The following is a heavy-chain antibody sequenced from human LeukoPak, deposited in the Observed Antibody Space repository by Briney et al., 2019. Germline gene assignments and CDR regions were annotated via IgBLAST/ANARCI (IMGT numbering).Heavy chain of an antibody. J-gene: IGHJ4*02. CDR1: GFTFSSYE. Sequence: GGSLRLSCAASGFTFSSYEMNWVRQAPGKGLEWVSYISSSGSTIYYADSVKGRFTISRDNAKNPLYLQMNSLRAEDTAVYYCAREGLLYFDYWGQGTLVTVSS. CDR2: ISSSGSTI. V-gene: IGHV3-48*03. CDR3: AREGLLYFDY. D-gene: IGHD3-22*01.